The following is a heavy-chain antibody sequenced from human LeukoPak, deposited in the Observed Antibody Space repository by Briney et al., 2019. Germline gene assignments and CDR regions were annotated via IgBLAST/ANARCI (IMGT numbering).Heavy chain of an antibody. V-gene: IGHV4-30-4*01. Sequence: PSETLSLTCTVSGYSISSGYYWSWIRQPPGKGLEWIGYIYYSGSTYYNPSLKSRVTISVDTSKNQFSLKLSSVTAADTAVYYCARHYPTMVRGHPWYFDYWGQGTLVTVSS. CDR2: IYYSGST. D-gene: IGHD3-10*01. CDR1: GYSISSGYY. J-gene: IGHJ4*02. CDR3: ARHYPTMVRGHPWYFDY.